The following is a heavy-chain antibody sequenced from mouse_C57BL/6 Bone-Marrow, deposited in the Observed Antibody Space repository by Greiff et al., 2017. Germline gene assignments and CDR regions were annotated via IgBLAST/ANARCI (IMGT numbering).Heavy chain of an antibody. CDR3: VGAYYSNSYAMDY. D-gene: IGHD2-5*01. V-gene: IGHV1-50*01. CDR1: GYTFTSYW. CDR2: IDPSDSYT. J-gene: IGHJ4*01. Sequence: QVQLQQPGAELVKPGASVKLSCKASGYTFTSYWMQWVKQRPGQGLEWIGEIDPSDSYTNYNQKFKGKAKLTVDTASSTAYMQLSSLTSEDSAVYYCVGAYYSNSYAMDYWGQGTSVTVSS.